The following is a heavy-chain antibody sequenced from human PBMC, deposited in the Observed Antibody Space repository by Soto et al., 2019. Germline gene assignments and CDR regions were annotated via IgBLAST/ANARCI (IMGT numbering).Heavy chain of an antibody. J-gene: IGHJ4*02. CDR1: GFTFSSYW. V-gene: IGHV3-7*01. CDR2: IKQDGSAK. Sequence: EVQLVESGGGLVQPGGSLRLSCAASGFTFSSYWMTWVRQAPEKGLEWVANIKQDGSAKYYVDSVKGRFTISRDNAKNSLYLQMNSLRAEDTAVYYCASWLKTSGWYVLLEGSFDYWGQGTLVTVSS. D-gene: IGHD6-19*01. CDR3: ASWLKTSGWYVLLEGSFDY.